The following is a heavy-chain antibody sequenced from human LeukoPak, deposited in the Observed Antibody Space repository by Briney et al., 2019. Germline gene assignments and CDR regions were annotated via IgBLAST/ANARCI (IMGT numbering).Heavy chain of an antibody. CDR3: VSGGDYAGIAALFRH. CDR2: ISVRGITI. V-gene: IGHV3-11*01. D-gene: IGHD4-17*01. CDR1: GFNFSASY. J-gene: IGHJ4*02. Sequence: GGSLRLSCAASGFNFSASYMSWIRQSPGRGLEWVSYISVRGITINYADSVRGRFSIFRDDAKSSLFLQMNSLKTEDAALYYCVSGGDYAGIAALFRHWGQGSLVTVSS.